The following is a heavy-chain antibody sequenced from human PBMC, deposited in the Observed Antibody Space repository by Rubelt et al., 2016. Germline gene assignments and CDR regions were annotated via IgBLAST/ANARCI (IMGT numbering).Heavy chain of an antibody. CDR1: GGSISSYY. V-gene: IGHV4-59*01. CDR2: IYYSGST. J-gene: IGHJ4*02. Sequence: QVQLQESGPGLVKPSETLSLTCTVSGGSISSYYWSWIRQPPGKGLEWIGYIYYSGSTNSNPSLKSRVTISVDTSKNQFSLKMSAVTAADTDVYYCARTGGGSYYFDYWGQGTLVTVSS. CDR3: ARTGGGSYYFDY. D-gene: IGHD2-15*01.